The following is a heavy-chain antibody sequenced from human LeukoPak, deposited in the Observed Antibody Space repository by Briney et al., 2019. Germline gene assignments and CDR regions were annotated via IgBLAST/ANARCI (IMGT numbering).Heavy chain of an antibody. CDR2: ISYDGSNK. J-gene: IGHJ4*02. V-gene: IGHV3-30-3*01. Sequence: PGGSLRLSCAASGFTFSSYAMHWVPQAPGKGLEWVAVISYDGSNKYYADSVKGRFTISRDNSKNTLYLQMNSLRAEDTAVYYCARDLDYWGQGTLVTVSS. CDR1: GFTFSSYA. CDR3: ARDLDY.